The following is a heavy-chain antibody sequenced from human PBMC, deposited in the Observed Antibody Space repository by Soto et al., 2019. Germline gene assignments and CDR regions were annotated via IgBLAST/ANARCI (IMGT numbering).Heavy chain of an antibody. CDR3: AGGSSWYGYYYYGMDV. J-gene: IGHJ6*02. CDR1: GFTFSSYA. V-gene: IGHV3-30-3*01. Sequence: QVQLVESGGGVVQPGRSLRLSCAASGFTFSSYAMYWVRQAPGKGLEWVAVISYDGSNKYYADSVKGRFTISRDNSKNTLYLQMNSLRAEDTAGYYCAGGSSWYGYYYYGMDVWGQGTTVTVSS. D-gene: IGHD6-13*01. CDR2: ISYDGSNK.